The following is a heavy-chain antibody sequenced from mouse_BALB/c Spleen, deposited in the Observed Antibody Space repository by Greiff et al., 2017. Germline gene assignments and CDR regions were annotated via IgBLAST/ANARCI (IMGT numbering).Heavy chain of an antibody. D-gene: IGHD2-4*01. V-gene: IGHV7-3*02. J-gene: IGHJ3*01. CDR3: ARGDYDYDGTTFFAY. Sequence: EVKVVESGGGLVQPGGSLRLSCATSGFTFTDYYMSWVRQPPGKALEWLGFIRNKANGYTTEYSASVKGRFTISRDNSQSILYLQMNTLRAEDSATYYCARGDYDYDGTTFFAYWGQGTLVTVSA. CDR1: GFTFTDYY. CDR2: IRNKANGYTT.